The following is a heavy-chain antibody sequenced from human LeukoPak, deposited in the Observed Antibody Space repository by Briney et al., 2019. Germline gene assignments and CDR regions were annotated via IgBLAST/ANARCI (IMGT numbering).Heavy chain of an antibody. J-gene: IGHJ4*02. CDR1: GFTFSHYW. CDR2: INHDESEE. CDR3: ATDRAITSDVRFDY. Sequence: GGSLRLSCAASGFTFSHYWMKWVRQAPGKGVEWVGNINHDESEENYVDSVKGRFTISRDNAKISLFLQMNSLITEDTAVYYCATDRAITSDVRFDYWGQGALVTVSS. D-gene: IGHD3-10*01. V-gene: IGHV3-7*01.